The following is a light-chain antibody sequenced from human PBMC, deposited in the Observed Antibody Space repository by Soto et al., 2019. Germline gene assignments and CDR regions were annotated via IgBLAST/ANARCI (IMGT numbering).Light chain of an antibody. CDR2: DAS. J-gene: IGKJ5*01. CDR3: QQLNFFPIT. CDR1: QGTSNH. Sequence: DIQMTQSPSAMSASVGDRVTITCRASQGTSNHLVWFQQKPGKVPKRLIYDASSLQAGVPSRFSGSGSGTDFTLTITSLQPEDFATYYCQQLNFFPITFGQGTRLEIK. V-gene: IGKV1-17*03.